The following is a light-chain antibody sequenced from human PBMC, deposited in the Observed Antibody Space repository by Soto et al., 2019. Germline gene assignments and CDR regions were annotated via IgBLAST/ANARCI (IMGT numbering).Light chain of an antibody. CDR2: GTS. Sequence: EIVLTQSPGTLSLSPGERVTLSCRASQSVDTNYLAWYQQKPGQAPRLVIYGTSNRATGTPDRFSGSGSGTDFTLTISRLEPEDFAVYYCQQYGTSPRMFGQGTK. J-gene: IGKJ1*01. V-gene: IGKV3-20*01. CDR3: QQYGTSPRM. CDR1: QSVDTNY.